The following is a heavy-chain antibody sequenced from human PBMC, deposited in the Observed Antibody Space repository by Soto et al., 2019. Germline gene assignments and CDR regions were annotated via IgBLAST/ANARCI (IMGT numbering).Heavy chain of an antibody. D-gene: IGHD3-16*01. V-gene: IGHV4-59*11. CDR2: ISYSGSS. J-gene: IGHJ4*02. Sequence: SETLSPTCTVSGGSMSSHYWTWLRQPPGKGLEWIGYISYSGSSYYNPSLKSRVTISADTSRNQFSLGLTSVIAADTAVYFCARADPDASVGFWGQGTLVTVSS. CDR1: GGSMSSHY. CDR3: ARADPDASVGF.